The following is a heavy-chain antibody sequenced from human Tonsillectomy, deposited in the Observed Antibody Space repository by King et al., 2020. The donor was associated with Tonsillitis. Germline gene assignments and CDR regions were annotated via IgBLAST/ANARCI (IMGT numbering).Heavy chain of an antibody. CDR1: GGSISNYY. V-gene: IGHV4-4*07. CDR2: IYTSGTT. J-gene: IGHJ4*02. D-gene: IGHD3-10*01. Sequence: VQLQESGPGLVKPSETLSLTCTVSGGSISNYYWSWIRQPAGKGLEWIGRIYTSGTTNYNPPLKSRVTMSVDTSKNQFSLKLSSVTAADTAVYYCARIGARYYYGSGSYPPFFDYWGQGTLVTVSS. CDR3: ARIGARYYYGSGSYPPFFDY.